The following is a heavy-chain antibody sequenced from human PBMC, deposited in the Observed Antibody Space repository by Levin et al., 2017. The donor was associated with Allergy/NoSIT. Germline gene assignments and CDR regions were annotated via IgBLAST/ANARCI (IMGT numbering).Heavy chain of an antibody. J-gene: IGHJ4*02. D-gene: IGHD6-13*01. Sequence: KVSCQGSGYSFTTYWIGWVRQMPGKGLEWMGVINPGDSDTRYSPSFQGQVTISADKSISTAYLQWSSLKATDTAMYYCARQGGYSRWYSWVSFDYWGQGSLVTVSS. V-gene: IGHV5-51*01. CDR3: ARQGGYSRWYSWVSFDY. CDR1: GYSFTTYW. CDR2: INPGDSDT.